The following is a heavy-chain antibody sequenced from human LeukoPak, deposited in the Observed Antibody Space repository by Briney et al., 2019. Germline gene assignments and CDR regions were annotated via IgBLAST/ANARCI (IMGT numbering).Heavy chain of an antibody. CDR2: IYYSGST. CDR1: GGSISSYY. V-gene: IGHV4-59*01. J-gene: IGHJ4*02. CDR3: ARRTGYYDGFDY. Sequence: PSETLSLTCRVSGGSISSYYWSWIRQPPGKGLEWIGYIYYSGSTNYNPSLKSRVTIAVDTSKNQFSLQLTAITRADTAVYYCARRTGYYDGFDYWGQGTLVTVSS. D-gene: IGHD3/OR15-3a*01.